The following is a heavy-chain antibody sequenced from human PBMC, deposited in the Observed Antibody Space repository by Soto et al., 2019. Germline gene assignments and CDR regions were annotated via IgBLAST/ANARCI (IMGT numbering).Heavy chain of an antibody. V-gene: IGHV4-31*03. Sequence: TLSLTCSVSVCSISSGGYYWSCIHAHPGKNLERIGYIYYSGSTYYNPSRKSRVTISVDTSKNQFSLKLSSVTAADTAVYYCARELAGAAPDYWGQGTLVTVS. CDR1: VCSISSGGYY. CDR3: ARELAGAAPDY. D-gene: IGHD6-13*01. J-gene: IGHJ4*02. CDR2: IYYSGST.